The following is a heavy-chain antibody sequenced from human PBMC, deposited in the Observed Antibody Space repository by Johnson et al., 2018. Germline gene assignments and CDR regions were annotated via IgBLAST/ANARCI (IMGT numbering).Heavy chain of an antibody. CDR3: AKHTRGWYDY. V-gene: IGHV3-9*01. CDR1: GFTFDDYA. D-gene: IGHD6-19*01. Sequence: VQLQESGGGLVQPGRSLRLSCAASGFTFDDYALHWVRQVPGKGLEWVSGISWNSGSIGYADSVKGRFTISRDNAKKYLYLQMNSLRGEDTALYHRAKHTRGWYDYWGQGTLVTVSS. CDR2: ISWNSGSI. J-gene: IGHJ4*02.